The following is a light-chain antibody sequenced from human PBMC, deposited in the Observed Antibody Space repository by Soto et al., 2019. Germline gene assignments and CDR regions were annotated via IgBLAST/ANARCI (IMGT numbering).Light chain of an antibody. CDR3: QQYDKWPRT. CDR2: FAS. V-gene: IGKV3-15*01. J-gene: IGKJ1*01. Sequence: VMTQSPATLSVSPGARAALSCRASQSVSTNLAWYQQKPGQPPRLLIYFASTSATAVPARFTAGGSGTEFTLTISSLQSDDLAVYYCQQYDKWPRTFGQGTKVEIK. CDR1: QSVSTN.